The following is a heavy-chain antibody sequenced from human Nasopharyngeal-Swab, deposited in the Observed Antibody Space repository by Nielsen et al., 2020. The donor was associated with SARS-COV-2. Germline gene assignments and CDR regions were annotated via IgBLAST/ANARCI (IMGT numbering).Heavy chain of an antibody. CDR3: ARGLNGGH. Sequence: SETLSLTCAVYGGSFSGYYWSWIRQPPGKGLEWIGEINHSGSTNYNPSLKSRVPISVDTSKNQFSLKLSPVTAADTAVYYCARGLNGGHWGQGTLVTVSS. CDR2: INHSGST. D-gene: IGHD3-16*01. CDR1: GGSFSGYY. J-gene: IGHJ4*02. V-gene: IGHV4-34*01.